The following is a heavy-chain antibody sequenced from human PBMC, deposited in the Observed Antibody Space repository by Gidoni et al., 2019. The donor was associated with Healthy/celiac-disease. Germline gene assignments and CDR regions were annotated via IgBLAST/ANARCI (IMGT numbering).Heavy chain of an antibody. CDR2: IYYSGST. D-gene: IGHD3-10*01. Sequence: QLQLQESGPGLVKPSETLSLTCTVSGGSISSSSYYWGWIRQPPGKGLEWIGSIYYSGSTYYNPSLKSRVTISVDTSKNQFSLKLSSVTAADTAVYYCASFTDRYGGAFDIWGQGTMVTVSS. CDR1: GGSISSSSYY. J-gene: IGHJ3*02. V-gene: IGHV4-39*01. CDR3: ASFTDRYGGAFDI.